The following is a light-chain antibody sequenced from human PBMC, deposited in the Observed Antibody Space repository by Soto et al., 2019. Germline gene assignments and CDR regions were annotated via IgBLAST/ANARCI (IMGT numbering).Light chain of an antibody. CDR1: SSDGGGFNS. CDR2: DVN. CDR3: CSYAGSYSYD. J-gene: IGLJ1*01. Sequence: QYAQSQSLSVSWSTGRSVTISCTGTSSDGGGFNSVSWYQQHPGKAPKLMIYDVNTRPSGVPDRFSGSKSGSTASLTISGLQAEDEADYYCCSYAGSYSYDFGTG. V-gene: IGLV2-11*01.